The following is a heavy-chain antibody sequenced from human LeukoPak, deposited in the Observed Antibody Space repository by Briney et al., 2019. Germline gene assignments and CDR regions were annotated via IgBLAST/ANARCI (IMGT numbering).Heavy chain of an antibody. CDR2: INTNTGNP. CDR1: GYTFTSYA. Sequence: ASVKVSCKASGYTFTSYAMNWVRQAPGQGLEWMGWINTNTGNPTYAQGFTGRFVLSLDTSVSTAYLQISSLKAEDTAVYYCARDLKRGATSSWGQGTLVTVPS. J-gene: IGHJ5*02. CDR3: ARDLKRGATSS. D-gene: IGHD1-26*01. V-gene: IGHV7-4-1*02.